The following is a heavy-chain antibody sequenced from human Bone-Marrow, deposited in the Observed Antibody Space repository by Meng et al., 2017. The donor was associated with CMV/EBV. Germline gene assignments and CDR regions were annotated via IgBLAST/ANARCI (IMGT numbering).Heavy chain of an antibody. V-gene: IGHV3-9*03. CDR2: ISWNSGSI. D-gene: IGHD3-10*01. CDR1: GFTFDDYA. CDR3: AKAKSELLWFGELDV. J-gene: IGHJ6*02. Sequence: LKISCAASGFTFDDYAMHWVRQAPGKGLEWVSGISWNSGSIGYADSVKGRFTISRDNAKNSLYLQMNSLRAEDMALYYCAKAKSELLWFGELDVWGQGTTFTVSS.